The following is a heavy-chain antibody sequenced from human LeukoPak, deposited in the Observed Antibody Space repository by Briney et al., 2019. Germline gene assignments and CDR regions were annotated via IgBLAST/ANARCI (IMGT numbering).Heavy chain of an antibody. CDR1: GIVFDDYA. CDR3: GKDIGGEHYGRGGMDV. D-gene: IGHD3-16*01. V-gene: IGHV3-9*01. CDR2: ISWSGGSI. J-gene: IGHJ6*02. Sequence: GGSLRLSCVVSGIVFDDYAMNWVRHVPGKGLEWVSGISWSGGSIGYADSVKGRFTAFRDNAKNSLYLQMNDLKTEDTAVYYCGKDIGGEHYGRGGMDVWGRGTTVTVS.